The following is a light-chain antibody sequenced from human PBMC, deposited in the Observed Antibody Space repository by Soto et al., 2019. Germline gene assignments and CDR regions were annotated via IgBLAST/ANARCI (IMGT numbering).Light chain of an antibody. Sequence: IQLTQSPSSLASGVGDRVTIACKASQDISFFLSWFQQRPGKAPELLIYDASKLVPGVPSRFSGSGSGTYFSLTISSLQPEDIATYYCQQYDDLSPITVGQGTRLEI. J-gene: IGKJ5*01. CDR1: QDISFF. CDR3: QQYDDLSPIT. CDR2: DAS. V-gene: IGKV1-33*01.